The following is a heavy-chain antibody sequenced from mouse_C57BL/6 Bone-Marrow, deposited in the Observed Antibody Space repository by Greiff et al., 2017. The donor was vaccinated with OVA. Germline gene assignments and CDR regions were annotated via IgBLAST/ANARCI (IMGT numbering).Heavy chain of an antibody. D-gene: IGHD1-1*01. CDR3: ARDYYGSRDYFDY. J-gene: IGHJ2*01. V-gene: IGHV1-19*01. Sequence: EVQLQQSGPVLVKPGASVKMSCKASGYTFTDYYMNWVKQSHGKSLEWIGVINPYNGGTSYNQKFKGKATLTVDKSSSTAYMALNSLTSEDSAVYYCARDYYGSRDYFDYWGQGTTLTVSS. CDR1: GYTFTDYY. CDR2: INPYNGGT.